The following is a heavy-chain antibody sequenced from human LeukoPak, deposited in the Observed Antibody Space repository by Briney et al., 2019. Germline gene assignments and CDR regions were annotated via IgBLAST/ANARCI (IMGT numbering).Heavy chain of an antibody. CDR1: GFTFSSYS. D-gene: IGHD3-10*01. Sequence: GGSLRLSCAASGFTFSSYSMNWVRQAPGKGLEWVSYISSSSSTIYYADSVKGRFTISRDNAKNSLYLQMNSLRAEDTAVYYCASIWFGEQSTHDYWGQGTLVTVSS. CDR3: ASIWFGEQSTHDY. V-gene: IGHV3-48*01. J-gene: IGHJ4*02. CDR2: ISSSSSTI.